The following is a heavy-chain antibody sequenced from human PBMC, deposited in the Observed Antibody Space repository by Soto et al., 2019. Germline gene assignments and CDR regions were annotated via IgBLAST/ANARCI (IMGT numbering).Heavy chain of an antibody. CDR1: GFTFSSYA. CDR3: ANGKPPDY. J-gene: IGHJ4*02. CDR2: ISGSGGSR. Sequence: EVQLLESGGGLVQPGGSLRLSCAASGFTFSSYAMAWVHQAPGKGLEWVSVISGSGGSRFYADSVKGRFTISRDNFKNTLYLQMNSLRAEDTAVYYCANGKPPDYWGQGTLVTVSS. V-gene: IGHV3-23*01.